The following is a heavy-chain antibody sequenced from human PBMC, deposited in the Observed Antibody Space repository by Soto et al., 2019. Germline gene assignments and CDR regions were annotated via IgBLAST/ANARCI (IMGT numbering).Heavy chain of an antibody. CDR3: ANLGGGGGSGWSLAYYYDSSTQGY. J-gene: IGHJ4*02. CDR1: GFTFSSYA. D-gene: IGHD3-22*01. V-gene: IGHV3-23*01. Sequence: EVQLLESGGGLVQPGGSLRLSCAASGFTFSSYAMSWVRQAPGKGLEWVSAISGSGGSTYYADSVKGRFTISRDNSKNTLYLQMNSLRAEDTAVYYCANLGGGGGSGWSLAYYYDSSTQGYWGQGTLVTVSS. CDR2: ISGSGGST.